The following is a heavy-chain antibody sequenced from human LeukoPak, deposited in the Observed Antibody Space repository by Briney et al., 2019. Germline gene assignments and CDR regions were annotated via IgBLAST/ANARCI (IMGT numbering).Heavy chain of an antibody. Sequence: GGSLRLSCAASGFTFSSYWMHWVRQAPGKGLVWVSRINNVGSSTIYADSVKGRFTISRDNAKNTLYLQMNSLSAEDTAVYYCAREVSGSSYFDYWGQGTQVTVSS. CDR2: INNVGSST. V-gene: IGHV3-74*01. D-gene: IGHD1-26*01. CDR3: AREVSGSSYFDY. CDR1: GFTFSSYW. J-gene: IGHJ4*02.